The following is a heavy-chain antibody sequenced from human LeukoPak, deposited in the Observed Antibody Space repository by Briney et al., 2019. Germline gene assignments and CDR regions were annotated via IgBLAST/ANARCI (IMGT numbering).Heavy chain of an antibody. CDR2: IYPGDSDT. CDR1: GYSFTSYW. CDR3: ARVVAPVEMATIGRFYAFDI. D-gene: IGHD5-24*01. J-gene: IGHJ3*02. V-gene: IGHV5-51*01. Sequence: GESLKISCKGSGYSFTSYWIGWVRQMPGKGLEWMGIIYPGDSDTRYSPSFQGQVTISADKSISTAYPQWSSLKASDTAMYYCARVVAPVEMATIGRFYAFDIWGQGTMVTVSS.